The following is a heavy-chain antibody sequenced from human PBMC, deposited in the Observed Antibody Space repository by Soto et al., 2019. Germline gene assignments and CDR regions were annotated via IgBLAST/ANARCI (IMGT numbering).Heavy chain of an antibody. CDR2: ISSSGSTI. CDR3: ARDRSGSLYYYYGMDV. J-gene: IGHJ6*02. CDR1: GFTFSSYQ. V-gene: IGHV3-48*03. Sequence: GGSLRLSCAASGFTFSSYQMNWVRQAPGKGLEWVSYISSSGSTIYYADSVKGRFTISRDNAKNSLYLQMNSLGAEDTAVYYCARDRSGSLYYYYGMDVWGQGTTVTVSS. D-gene: IGHD1-26*01.